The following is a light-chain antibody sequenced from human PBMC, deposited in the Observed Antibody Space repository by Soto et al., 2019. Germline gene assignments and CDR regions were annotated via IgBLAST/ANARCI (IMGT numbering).Light chain of an antibody. J-gene: IGKJ1*01. Sequence: DIQMTQSPSSLSASVGDRVTITCRASQDINNYLAWYQQKPGKVPKLLIFAASTLQSGVPSRFSGSGSGTDFTLTISSLQTEDVATYYCQKYNSAPPTFGQGTKVEIK. V-gene: IGKV1-27*01. CDR1: QDINNY. CDR3: QKYNSAPPT. CDR2: AAS.